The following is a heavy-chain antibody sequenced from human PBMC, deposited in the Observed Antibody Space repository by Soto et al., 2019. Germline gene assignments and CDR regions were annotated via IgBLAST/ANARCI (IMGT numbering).Heavy chain of an antibody. V-gene: IGHV3-23*01. CDR3: AKTGHIGVVPADKNWSDP. J-gene: IGHJ5*02. D-gene: IGHD2-2*01. CDR2: ISGSGGST. CDR1: GFTFSGYA. Sequence: RRLSCAASGFTFSGYAMAWVRQAPGEGLECGSAISGSGGSTYYSDSVKGRFTISRDNSKNTLYLQMNSLRAEDTAVYYCAKTGHIGVVPADKNWSDPSGKVPRVT.